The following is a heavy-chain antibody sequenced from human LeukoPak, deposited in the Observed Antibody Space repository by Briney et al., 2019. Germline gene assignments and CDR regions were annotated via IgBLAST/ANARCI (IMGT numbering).Heavy chain of an antibody. CDR2: ISGSGGST. J-gene: IGHJ4*02. CDR3: AKSRVTGTGGSLNY. V-gene: IGHV3-23*01. Sequence: PGGSLRLSCAASGFTFSSYVMSWVRQAPGKGLGWVSGISGSGGSTNYTDSVKGRFTISRDNSKNTLYLQMNSLRAEDTAVYYCAKSRVTGTGGSLNYWGQGSLVTVSS. D-gene: IGHD1-20*01. CDR1: GFTFSSYV.